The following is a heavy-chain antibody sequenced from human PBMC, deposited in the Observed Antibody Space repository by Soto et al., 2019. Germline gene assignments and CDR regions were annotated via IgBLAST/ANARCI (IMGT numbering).Heavy chain of an antibody. J-gene: IGHJ6*02. CDR1: GFTFSSYG. D-gene: IGHD3-3*01. Sequence: PGGSLRLSCAASGFTFSSYGMHWVRQAPGKGLEWVAVIWYDGSNKYYADSVKGRFTISRDNSKNTLYLQMNSLRAEDTAVYYCARDSPVLRFLEWLSPHGMDVWGRGTTVTVAS. CDR3: ARDSPVLRFLEWLSPHGMDV. V-gene: IGHV3-33*01. CDR2: IWYDGSNK.